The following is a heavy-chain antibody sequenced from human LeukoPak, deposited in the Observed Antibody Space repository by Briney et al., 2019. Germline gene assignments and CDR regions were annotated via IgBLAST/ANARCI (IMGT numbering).Heavy chain of an antibody. J-gene: IGHJ5*02. Sequence: ASVNVSCKASGYTFTSYGISWVRQAPGQGLEWMGWISAYNGNTNYAQKLQGRVTMTTDTSTSTAYMELRSLRSDDTAVYYCARSRLFVNWFDPWGQGTLVTVSS. V-gene: IGHV1-18*01. CDR3: ARSRLFVNWFDP. CDR2: ISAYNGNT. CDR1: GYTFTSYG.